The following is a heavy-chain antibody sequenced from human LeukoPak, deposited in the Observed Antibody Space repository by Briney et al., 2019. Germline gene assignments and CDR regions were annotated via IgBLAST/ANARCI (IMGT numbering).Heavy chain of an antibody. CDR3: ARTTMVRGTYYMDV. Sequence: SETLSLTCAVSGGSISSGGYSWSWIRQPPGKGLEWIGYIYYSGSTYYNPSLKSRVTISVDTSKNQFSLKLSSVTAADTAVYYCARTTMVRGTYYMDVWGKGTTVTISS. D-gene: IGHD3-10*01. V-gene: IGHV4-30-4*07. CDR2: IYYSGST. J-gene: IGHJ6*03. CDR1: GGSISSGGYS.